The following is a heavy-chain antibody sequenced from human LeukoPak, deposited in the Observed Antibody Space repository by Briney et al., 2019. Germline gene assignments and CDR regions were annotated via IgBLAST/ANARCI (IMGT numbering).Heavy chain of an antibody. CDR3: ARGGGCSSTSCYTRVGYYYYYYGMDV. Sequence: ASVKVSCKASGYTFTSYDINWVRQATGQGLEWMGWMNPNSGNTGYAQKFQGRVTMTRNTSISTAYMELSSLGSEDTAVYYCARGGGCSSTSCYTRVGYYYYYYGMDVWGQGTTVTVSS. V-gene: IGHV1-8*01. J-gene: IGHJ6*02. CDR2: MNPNSGNT. D-gene: IGHD2-2*02. CDR1: GYTFTSYD.